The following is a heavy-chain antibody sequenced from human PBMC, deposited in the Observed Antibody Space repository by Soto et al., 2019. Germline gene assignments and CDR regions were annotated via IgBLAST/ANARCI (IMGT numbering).Heavy chain of an antibody. Sequence: PGGCLRLSCAASGITFSNAWMTWVRQAPGKGLEWVGRIKSITDGGTTDYAAPVKGRFTISRDDSKDTLYLQMNNLRTEDTAVYHCTTDSADIVVVPATFGMDVWGQGTTVTVYS. CDR1: GITFSNAW. CDR3: TTDSADIVVVPATFGMDV. V-gene: IGHV3-15*01. D-gene: IGHD2-2*01. J-gene: IGHJ6*02. CDR2: IKSITDGGTT.